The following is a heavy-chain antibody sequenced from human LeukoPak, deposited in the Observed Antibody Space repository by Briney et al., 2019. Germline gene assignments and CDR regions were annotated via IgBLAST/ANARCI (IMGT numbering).Heavy chain of an antibody. CDR3: ARDLDLGVTRWLEPEFDY. D-gene: IGHD5-24*01. CDR2: ISSSSSYI. V-gene: IGHV3-21*01. Sequence: GGSLRLSCAASGFTFSSYSMNWVRQAPGKGLEWGSSISSSSSYIYYADCVKSRFTISRENAKNSLYLQMNSLRDEDTAVYYCARDLDLGVTRWLEPEFDYWGQGTLVTVSS. J-gene: IGHJ4*02. CDR1: GFTFSSYS.